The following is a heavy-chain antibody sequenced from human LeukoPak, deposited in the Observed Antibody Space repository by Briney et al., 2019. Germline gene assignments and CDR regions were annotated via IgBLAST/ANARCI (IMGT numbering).Heavy chain of an antibody. CDR3: ARAGYDSSGYYSY. V-gene: IGHV1-46*01. Sequence: ASVKVSCKASGYTFTNYYMHWMRQAPGQGLEGMGIINPSGGSTSYAQKLQGRVTMTRDTSTSTVYMELSSLRSNDTAVYYCARAGYDSSGYYSYWGQGTLVTVSS. CDR2: INPSGGST. D-gene: IGHD3-22*01. J-gene: IGHJ4*02. CDR1: GYTFTNYY.